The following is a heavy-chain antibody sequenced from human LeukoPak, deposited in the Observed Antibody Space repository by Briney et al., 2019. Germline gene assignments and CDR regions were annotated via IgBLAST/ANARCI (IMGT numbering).Heavy chain of an antibody. CDR1: GFTFSSYS. V-gene: IGHV3-21*01. J-gene: IGHJ6*02. CDR3: ARDKVATLDYYYYGMDI. D-gene: IGHD5-12*01. CDR2: ISSSSYI. Sequence: AGGSLRLSCAASGFTFSSYSMNWVRQAPGKGLEWVSSISSSSYIYYADSVKGRFTISRDNAKNSLHLQMNSLRVEDTAVYYCARDKVATLDYYYYGMDIWGQGTTVTVSS.